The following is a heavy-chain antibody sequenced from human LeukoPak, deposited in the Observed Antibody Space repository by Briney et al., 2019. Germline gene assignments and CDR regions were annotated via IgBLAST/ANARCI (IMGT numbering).Heavy chain of an antibody. D-gene: IGHD2-8*01. J-gene: IGHJ3*02. CDR1: GYTLTELF. V-gene: IGHV1-24*01. Sequence: GASVKVSCKVSGYTLTELFMHWVRQAPGKGFEWMGGFDPEDGETLYAQKFQGRVTMTEDTSTDTAYMELSSLRSEDTAVYYCVIMTQLTAFDIWGQGTMVTVSS. CDR2: FDPEDGET. CDR3: VIMTQLTAFDI.